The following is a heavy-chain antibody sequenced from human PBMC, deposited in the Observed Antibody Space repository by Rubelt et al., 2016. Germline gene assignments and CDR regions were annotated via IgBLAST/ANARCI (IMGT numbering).Heavy chain of an antibody. CDR2: SYYSGST. J-gene: IGHJ4*02. CDR1: GGSISSSSYY. D-gene: IGHD6-19*01. CDR3: ASHLSSSGGCVDY. V-gene: IGHV4-39*01. Sequence: QLQLQESGPGLVKPSETLSLTCTVPGGSISSSSYYWGWIRQPPGTGLEWIGSSYYSGSTYYNPFLKSRVVISVGPSKNHVSMQRSSVPAADTAVYCCASHLSSSGGCVDYWGQGTLVTVAS.